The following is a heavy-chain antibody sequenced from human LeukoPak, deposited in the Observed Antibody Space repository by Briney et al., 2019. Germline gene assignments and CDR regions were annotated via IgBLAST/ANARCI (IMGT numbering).Heavy chain of an antibody. CDR3: ARAQPLDYYDSSGYYSEYYFDY. Sequence: GGSLRLSCAASGFTFSSYAMHWVCQAPGKGLEWVAVISYDGSNKYYADSVKGRFTISRDNSKNTLYLQMNSLRAEDTAVYYCARAQPLDYYDSSGYYSEYYFDYWGQGTLVTVSS. V-gene: IGHV3-30*01. J-gene: IGHJ4*02. D-gene: IGHD3-22*01. CDR2: ISYDGSNK. CDR1: GFTFSSYA.